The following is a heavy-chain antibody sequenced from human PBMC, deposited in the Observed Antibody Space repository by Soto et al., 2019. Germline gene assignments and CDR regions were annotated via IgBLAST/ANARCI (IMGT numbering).Heavy chain of an antibody. CDR3: AAHDPGARFDP. Sequence: QVQLVQSGAEVKKPGASVKVSCKAPRYIFTAYFMHWVRQAPGQGLEWMGWINPNNGATHYGLSFQGRVTMTRATSSSTAYMELSSLRSDDTAVYYCAAHDPGARFDPWGQGTLVIVSS. D-gene: IGHD1-1*01. J-gene: IGHJ5*02. V-gene: IGHV1-2*02. CDR1: RYIFTAYF. CDR2: INPNNGAT.